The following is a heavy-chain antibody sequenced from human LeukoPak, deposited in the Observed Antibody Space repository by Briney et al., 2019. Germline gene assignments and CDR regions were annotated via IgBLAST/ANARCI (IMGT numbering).Heavy chain of an antibody. CDR2: TTSDGSTT. D-gene: IGHD3-10*01. V-gene: IGHV3-74*01. Sequence: GGSLRLSCAASGFTFSTYWMYWVRQAPGKGLVWVSRTTSDGSTTTYADSVKGRFTITRDNAKNTLYLQMNSLSAEDTAVNYCARGPRGGTLDFWGQGTLVTVSS. CDR1: GFTFSTYW. CDR3: ARGPRGGTLDF. J-gene: IGHJ4*02.